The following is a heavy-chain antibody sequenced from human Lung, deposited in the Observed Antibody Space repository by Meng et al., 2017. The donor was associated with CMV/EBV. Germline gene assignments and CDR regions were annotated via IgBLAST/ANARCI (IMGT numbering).Heavy chain of an antibody. CDR1: GYTFTGYY. CDR2: INPNSGGT. D-gene: IGHD3-3*01. CDR3: ARDPPEDFWSGYYTTGTDY. V-gene: IGHV1-2*02. Sequence: ASXXVSXKASGYTFTGYYMHWVRQAPGQGLEWMGWINPNSGGTNYAQKFQGRVTMTRDTSISTAYMELSRLRSDDTAVYYGARDPPEDFWSGYYTTGTDYWXQGTLVTVSS. J-gene: IGHJ4*02.